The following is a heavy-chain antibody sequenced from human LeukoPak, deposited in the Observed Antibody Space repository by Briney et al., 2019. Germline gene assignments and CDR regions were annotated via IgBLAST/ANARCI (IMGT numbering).Heavy chain of an antibody. CDR1: GFTFSSYS. Sequence: GGSLRLSCAASGFTFSSYSMNWVRQAPGKGLEWVSYISSSSTIYYADSVKGRFTISRDNAKNSLYLQMNSLRAEDTAVYYCARGGKRADYWGQGTLVTVSS. V-gene: IGHV3-48*01. J-gene: IGHJ4*02. CDR3: ARGGKRADY. CDR2: ISSSSTI.